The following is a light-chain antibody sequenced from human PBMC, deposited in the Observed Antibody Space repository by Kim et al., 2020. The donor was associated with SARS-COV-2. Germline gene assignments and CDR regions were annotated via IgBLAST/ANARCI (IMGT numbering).Light chain of an antibody. J-gene: IGLJ3*02. Sequence: YNRVSWYQQPPGTAPKLMIYEVSNRPSGVPDRFSGSKSGNTASLTISGLQAEDEADYYCSSYTSSSTWVFGGGTKLTVL. V-gene: IGLV2-18*02. CDR3: SSYTSSSTWV. CDR2: EVS. CDR1: YNR.